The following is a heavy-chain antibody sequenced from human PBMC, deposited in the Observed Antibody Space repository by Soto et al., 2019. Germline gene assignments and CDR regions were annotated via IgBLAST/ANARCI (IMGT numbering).Heavy chain of an antibody. Sequence: GGSLRLSCAASGFTFSSYWMSWVRQAPGKGLEWVANIKQDGSEKHYVDSVKGRFTISRDNAQNSLYLQMNSLRAEDTAVYYCARYYPSSSDFDCWGQGTLVTV. J-gene: IGHJ4*02. CDR3: ARYYPSSSDFDC. CDR1: GFTFSSYW. CDR2: IKQDGSEK. D-gene: IGHD6-6*01. V-gene: IGHV3-7*01.